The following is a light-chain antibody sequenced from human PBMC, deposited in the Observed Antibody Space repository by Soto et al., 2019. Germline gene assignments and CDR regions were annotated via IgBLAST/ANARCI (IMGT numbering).Light chain of an antibody. V-gene: IGLV2-8*01. CDR2: EVS. Sequence: QSALTQPPSASGSPGQSVAISCTGTSSDIGAYKFVSWYQQHPGKAPKLIIYEVSIRPSGVPDRFSGSKSGNTASLTVSGLLAEEGADYYCSLYAGSNNVVFGGGTKLTVL. J-gene: IGLJ2*01. CDR1: SSDIGAYKF. CDR3: SLYAGSNNVV.